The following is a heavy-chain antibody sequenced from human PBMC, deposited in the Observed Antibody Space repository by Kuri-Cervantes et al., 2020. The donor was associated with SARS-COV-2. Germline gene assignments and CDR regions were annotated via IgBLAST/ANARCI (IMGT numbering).Heavy chain of an antibody. CDR2: IYYSGST. V-gene: IGHV4-30-4*08. J-gene: IGHJ4*02. CDR3: ARDGGLHEGYSYGYIDY. Sequence: SETLSLTCTVSGGSISSGDYYWSWIRQPPGKGLEWIGYIYYSGSTYYNPSLKSRVTISVDTSKNQFSLKLSSVTAEDTAVYYCARDGGLHEGYSYGYIDYWGQGTLVTVSS. D-gene: IGHD5-18*01. CDR1: GGSISSGDYY.